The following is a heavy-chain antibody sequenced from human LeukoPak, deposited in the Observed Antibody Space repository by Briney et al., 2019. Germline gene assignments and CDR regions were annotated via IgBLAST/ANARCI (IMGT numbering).Heavy chain of an antibody. CDR3: AGNYVPYYFAG. Sequence: GGSLRLSCAASGFTFSNYGMHWVRQAPGKGLEWVAVIWYDGSNKYYADSVKGRFTISRDNSKNTLYLQMNSLRAEDTAVYYCAGNYVPYYFAGGGQGTPVTVSS. V-gene: IGHV3-33*01. D-gene: IGHD3-10*02. J-gene: IGHJ4*02. CDR2: IWYDGSNK. CDR1: GFTFSNYG.